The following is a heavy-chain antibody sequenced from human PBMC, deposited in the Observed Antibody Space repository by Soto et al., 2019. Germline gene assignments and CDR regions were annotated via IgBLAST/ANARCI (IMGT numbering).Heavy chain of an antibody. CDR3: ARDVSPGSSPYYRDAFDM. J-gene: IGHJ3*02. CDR1: GFTFSDYW. D-gene: IGHD3-22*01. Sequence: EVHLVESGGGLVQPGESLRLSCAASGFTFSDYWMTWVRQAPGKGLEWVANIKQDETNKSYLDSVRGRFTISRDNDRNSLYQQMDSLRAADTALFNCARDVSPGSSPYYRDAFDMWGLATMVTVSS. V-gene: IGHV3-7*05. CDR2: IKQDETNK.